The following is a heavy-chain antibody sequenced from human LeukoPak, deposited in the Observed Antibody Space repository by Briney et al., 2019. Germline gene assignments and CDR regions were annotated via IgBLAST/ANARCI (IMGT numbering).Heavy chain of an antibody. V-gene: IGHV1-69*01. CDR3: ASGTPDRLSIMGAFDI. CDR2: IIPTFGTA. CDR1: GGTFSSYA. J-gene: IGHJ3*02. Sequence: GSSVKVSCKASGGTFSSYAISWVRQAPGQGLEWMGGIIPTFGTANYAQKFQGRVTITADESTSTAYMGLSSLRSEDTAVYYCASGTPDRLSIMGAFDIWGQGTMVTVSS. D-gene: IGHD1-26*01.